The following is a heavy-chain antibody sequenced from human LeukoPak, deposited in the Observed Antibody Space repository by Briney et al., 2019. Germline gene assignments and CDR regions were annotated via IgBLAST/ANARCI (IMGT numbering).Heavy chain of an antibody. CDR3: ARLGTIAATDY. J-gene: IGHJ4*02. V-gene: IGHV4-39*01. Sequence: SETLSLTCTVSGGSISSSSYYWGWIRQPLGKGLEWIGSIYYSGSTYYNPSLKSRVTISVDTSKNQFSLKLSSVTAADTAVYYCARLGTIAATDYWDQGTLVTVSS. CDR1: GGSISSSSYY. CDR2: IYYSGST. D-gene: IGHD6-13*01.